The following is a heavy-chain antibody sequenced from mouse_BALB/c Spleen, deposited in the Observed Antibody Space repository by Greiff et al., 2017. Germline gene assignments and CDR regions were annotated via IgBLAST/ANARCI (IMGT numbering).Heavy chain of an antibody. CDR1: GFSLTSYG. J-gene: IGHJ4*01. CDR3: AKNRHSYYAMDY. D-gene: IGHD6-1*01. V-gene: IGHV2-5-1*01. CDR2: IWRGGST. Sequence: VQLQQSGPSLVQPSQSLSITCTVSGFSLTSYGVHWVRQSPGKGLEWLGVIWRGGSTDYNAAFMSRLSITKDNSKSQVFFKMNSLQADDTAIYYCAKNRHSYYAMDYWGQGTSVTVSS.